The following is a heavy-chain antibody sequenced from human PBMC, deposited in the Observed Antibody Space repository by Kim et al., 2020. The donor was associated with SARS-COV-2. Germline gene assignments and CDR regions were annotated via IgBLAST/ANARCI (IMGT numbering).Heavy chain of an antibody. CDR1: GGSISSGDYY. CDR3: ARGKITMVRGGYFDY. D-gene: IGHD3-10*01. CDR2: IYYSGST. V-gene: IGHV4-30-4*01. Sequence: SETLSLTCTVSGGSISSGDYYWSWIRQPPGKGLEWIGYIYYSGSTYYNPSLKSRVTISVDTSKNQFSLKLSSVTAADTAVYYCARGKITMVRGGYFDYWGQGTLVTVSS. J-gene: IGHJ4*02.